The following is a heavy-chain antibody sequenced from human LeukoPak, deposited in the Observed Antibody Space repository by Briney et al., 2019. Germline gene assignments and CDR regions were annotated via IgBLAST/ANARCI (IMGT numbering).Heavy chain of an antibody. CDR1: GFTFSSYS. D-gene: IGHD5/OR15-5a*01. Sequence: PGGSLRLSCAASGFTFSSYSMNWVRQAPGKGLEWVANIKKDGSEKYFVDSVKGRFTISRDNAKNSLYLQMNSLRAEDTAVYYCARLLDESTIYDLWGQGTLVTVSS. CDR2: IKKDGSEK. J-gene: IGHJ5*02. V-gene: IGHV3-7*01. CDR3: ARLLDESTIYDL.